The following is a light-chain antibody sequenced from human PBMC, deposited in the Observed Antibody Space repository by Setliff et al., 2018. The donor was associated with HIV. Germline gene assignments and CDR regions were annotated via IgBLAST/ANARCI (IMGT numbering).Light chain of an antibody. V-gene: IGLV2-11*01. J-gene: IGLJ1*01. CDR3: CSYAGSSTYV. CDR2: DVT. CDR1: SNDVGLYNF. Sequence: QSALTQPRSVSGSPGQSVTISCTGTSNDVGLYNFVSWYQQHPGKAPKLMIYDVTKRPSGVPDRFSGSKSGNTASLAISGLQAEDEADYYCCSYAGSSTYVFGTGTKGTVL.